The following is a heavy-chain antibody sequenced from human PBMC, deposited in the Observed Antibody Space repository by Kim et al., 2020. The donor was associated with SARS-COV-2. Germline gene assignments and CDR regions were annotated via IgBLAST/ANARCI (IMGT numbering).Heavy chain of an antibody. CDR2: ISHGDGPT. CDR1: GFTFSNYA. CDR3: ARAAGPPRGVPRNWFDP. Sequence: GGSLRLSCAVSGFTFSNYAMSWVRQAPGKGLEWVSAISHGDGPTYYADSVKGRFTISRDNFKNMLYLQMNSLRAEDTAVYYCARAAGPPRGVPRNWFDPWGQGTLVTVSS. V-gene: IGHV3-23*01. J-gene: IGHJ5*02. D-gene: IGHD6-13*01.